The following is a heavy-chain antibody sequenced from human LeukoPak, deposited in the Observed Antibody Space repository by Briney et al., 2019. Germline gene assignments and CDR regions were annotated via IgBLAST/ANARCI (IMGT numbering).Heavy chain of an antibody. V-gene: IGHV4-38-2*02. Sequence: SETLSLTCTVSGYSISSGYYWGWIRQPPGKGLEWIGSIYHSGSTSYNPSLKSRVTISVDTSKNQFSLKLSSVTAADTAVYYCASTTYYYDSSGYPVGGWFDPWGQGTLVTVSS. CDR1: GYSISSGYY. D-gene: IGHD3-22*01. CDR2: IYHSGST. J-gene: IGHJ5*02. CDR3: ASTTYYYDSSGYPVGGWFDP.